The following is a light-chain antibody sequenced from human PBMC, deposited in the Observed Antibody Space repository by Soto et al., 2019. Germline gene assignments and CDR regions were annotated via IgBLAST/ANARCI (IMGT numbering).Light chain of an antibody. CDR1: QGIRDA. CDR3: LQHNSYPQT. V-gene: IGKV1-17*01. CDR2: AAS. Sequence: DIQMTQSPSSLSASVGDRVTITCRASQGIRDALGRYQQKPGKAPKRLIYAASSLQSGAPSRFSGSGSGTEFTLTISSLQPEDFAPYYCLQHNSYPQTFGQGTKVEIK. J-gene: IGKJ1*01.